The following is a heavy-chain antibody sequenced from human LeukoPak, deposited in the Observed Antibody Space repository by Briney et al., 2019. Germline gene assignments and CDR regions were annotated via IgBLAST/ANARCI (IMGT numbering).Heavy chain of an antibody. J-gene: IGHJ4*02. Sequence: GGSLRLSCEVSGFTFTNAWISWVRQAPGKGLEWVGRIKGKVDGGTTDYAAPVKGRFTISRDNSKSMLYLQMSSLKSEDTAVYYCTPGYSYGSYFDYWGQGTLVTVSS. CDR3: TPGYSYGSYFDY. CDR2: IKGKVDGGTT. D-gene: IGHD5-18*01. V-gene: IGHV3-15*01. CDR1: GFTFTNAW.